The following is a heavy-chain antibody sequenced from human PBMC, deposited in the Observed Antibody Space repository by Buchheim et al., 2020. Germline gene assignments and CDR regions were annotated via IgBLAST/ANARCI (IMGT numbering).Heavy chain of an antibody. CDR3: ARSSWDSSSSVDYFDY. CDR1: GGSFSGYY. Sequence: QVQLQQWGAGLLKPSETLSLTCAVYGGSFSGYYWSWIRQPPGKGLEWIGEINHSGSTNYNPSLKSRVTVSVDTSKNQFSLKLSSVTAADTAVYYCARSSWDSSSSVDYFDYWGQGTL. CDR2: INHSGST. J-gene: IGHJ4*02. V-gene: IGHV4-34*01. D-gene: IGHD6-6*01.